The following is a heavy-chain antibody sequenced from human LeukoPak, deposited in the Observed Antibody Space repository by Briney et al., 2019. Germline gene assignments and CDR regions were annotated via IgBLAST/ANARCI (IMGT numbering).Heavy chain of an antibody. J-gene: IGHJ4*02. V-gene: IGHV1-8*01. CDR1: GYTFTSYD. Sequence: ASVKVSCKASGYTFTSYDINWVRQATGQGLEWMGWMNPNSGNTGYAQKFQGRVTITADKSTSTAYMELSSLRSEDTAVYYCARDQAPQYSSGWYGRESNWGQGTLVTVSS. D-gene: IGHD6-19*01. CDR2: MNPNSGNT. CDR3: ARDQAPQYSSGWYGRESN.